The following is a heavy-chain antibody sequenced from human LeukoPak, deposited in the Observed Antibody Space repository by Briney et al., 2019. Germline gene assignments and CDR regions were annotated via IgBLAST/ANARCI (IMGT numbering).Heavy chain of an antibody. D-gene: IGHD3-16*02. Sequence: SETLSLTCTVSGGSISSGGYYWSWIRQHPGKGLVWIGYIYYSGSTYYNPSLKSRVTISVDTSKNQFSLKLSSVTAADTAVYYCARMSVWGSYRYPDYWGQGTLVTVSS. CDR2: IYYSGST. CDR3: ARMSVWGSYRYPDY. CDR1: GGSISSGGYY. J-gene: IGHJ4*02. V-gene: IGHV4-31*03.